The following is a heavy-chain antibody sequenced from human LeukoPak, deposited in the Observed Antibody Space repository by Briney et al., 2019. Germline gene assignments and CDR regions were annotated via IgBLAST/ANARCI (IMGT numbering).Heavy chain of an antibody. J-gene: IGHJ4*02. CDR2: ISGGGPGT. D-gene: IGHD4-11*01. Sequence: PGGSLRLSCAAPGFTFSSYAMSWVRQAPGKGLEWVSAISGGGPGTYYADSVKGRFTISRDNSKNTLYLQMNSLRAEDTAVYYCAKKKTGTTKAFDCWGQGTLVTVSS. CDR3: AKKKTGTTKAFDC. CDR1: GFTFSSYA. V-gene: IGHV3-23*01.